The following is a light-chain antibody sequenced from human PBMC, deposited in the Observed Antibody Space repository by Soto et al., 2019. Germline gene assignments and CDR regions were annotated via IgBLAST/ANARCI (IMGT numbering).Light chain of an antibody. Sequence: QSALTQPASVSGTPGQSITVSCIGPSSDIGRYNYVSWYQQHPGRAPKLIIRDVSSRPSGLPTHFSDYKSGISASLTISGLKVEDEDYYFCSLYASTNDQLFGGGTKLAVL. J-gene: IGLJ2*01. CDR1: SSDIGRYNY. CDR3: SLYASTNDQL. V-gene: IGLV2-14*03. CDR2: DVS.